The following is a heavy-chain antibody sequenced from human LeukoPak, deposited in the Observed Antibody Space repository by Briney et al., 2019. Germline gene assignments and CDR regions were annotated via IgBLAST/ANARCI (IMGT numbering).Heavy chain of an antibody. CDR2: IYYSGST. D-gene: IGHD3-16*01. J-gene: IGHJ5*02. V-gene: IGHV4-59*12. Sequence: SETLSLTCTVSGGSISSYYWSWIRQPPGKGLEWIGYIYYSGSTNYNPSLKSRVTMSADTSKNQFSLKLSSVTAADTAVYYCASYGGSGIHFRPIDPWGQGIQVIVSS. CDR3: ASYGGSGIHFRPIDP. CDR1: GGSISSYY.